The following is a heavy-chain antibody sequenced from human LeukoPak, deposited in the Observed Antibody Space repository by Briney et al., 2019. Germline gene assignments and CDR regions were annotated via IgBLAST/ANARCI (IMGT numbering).Heavy chain of an antibody. J-gene: IGHJ4*02. CDR2: NSGSGGTT. V-gene: IGHV3-23*01. Sequence: GGSLRLSCAASGFTFNNYAMSWVRQAPGKGLEWVSANSGSGGTTYYADSVKGRFTFSRDNSKNTLYLQMNSLRAEDTAVYYCAKKGISGSWSGGFDFWGQGTLVTVSS. CDR3: AKKGISGSWSGGFDF. CDR1: GFTFNNYA. D-gene: IGHD6-13*01.